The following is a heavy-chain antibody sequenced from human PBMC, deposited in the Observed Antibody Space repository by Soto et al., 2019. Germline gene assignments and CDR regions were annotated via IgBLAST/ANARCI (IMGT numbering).Heavy chain of an antibody. CDR1: GFTFSSYG. CDR2: IWYDGSNK. CDR3: ARDFSGYDLNPHFDY. J-gene: IGHJ4*02. V-gene: IGHV3-33*01. D-gene: IGHD3-3*01. Sequence: PGGSLRLSCAASGFTFSSYGMHWVRQAPGKGLEWVAVIWYDGSNKYYADSVKGRFTISRDNSKNTLYLQMNSLRAEDTAVYYCARDFSGYDLNPHFDYWGQGTLVTVSS.